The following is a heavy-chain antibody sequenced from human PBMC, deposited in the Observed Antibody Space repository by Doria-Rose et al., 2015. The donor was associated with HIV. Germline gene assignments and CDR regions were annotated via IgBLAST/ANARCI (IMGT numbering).Heavy chain of an antibody. D-gene: IGHD4-17*01. V-gene: IGHV3-33*01. CDR2: IWYDGSNK. Sequence: WVRQAPGKGLEWVAVIWYDGSNKFYADSVKGRFTISRDISKNTLFLQMDSLRAEDTAVYYCARDKTTVTTLYYFDYWGQGTLVTVSS. J-gene: IGHJ4*02. CDR3: ARDKTTVTTLYYFDY.